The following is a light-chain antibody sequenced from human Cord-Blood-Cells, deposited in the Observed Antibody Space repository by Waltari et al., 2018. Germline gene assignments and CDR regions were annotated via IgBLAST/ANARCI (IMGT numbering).Light chain of an antibody. CDR1: SSDVGSYNL. CDR3: CSYAGSSTFDVV. CDR2: EGS. V-gene: IGLV2-23*03. Sequence: QSALTQPASVSGSPGQSITISCTGTSSDVGSYNLVSWYQQHPGKAPKLMIYEGSKRPSGVSNRVSCSKSGNTASLTISGLQAEDEADYYCCSYAGSSTFDVVFGGGTKLTVL. J-gene: IGLJ2*01.